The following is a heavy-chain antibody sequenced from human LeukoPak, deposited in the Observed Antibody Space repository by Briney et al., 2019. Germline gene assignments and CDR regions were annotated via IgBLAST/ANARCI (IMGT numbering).Heavy chain of an antibody. CDR3: ARHREVRGVSYMDV. V-gene: IGHV4-59*08. J-gene: IGHJ6*03. Sequence: SETLSLTCTVSGGSISSYYWSWIRQPPGKGLEWIGYIYYSGSTNYNPSLKSRVTISVDTSKNQFSLKLSSVTAADTAVYYCARHREVRGVSYMDVWGKGTTVTVSS. D-gene: IGHD3-10*01. CDR2: IYYSGST. CDR1: GGSISSYY.